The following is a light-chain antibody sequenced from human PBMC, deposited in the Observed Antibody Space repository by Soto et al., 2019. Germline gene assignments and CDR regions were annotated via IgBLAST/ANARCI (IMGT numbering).Light chain of an antibody. CDR1: SSDVATSKY. V-gene: IGLV2-14*01. J-gene: IGLJ2*01. Sequence: QSALTQPASVSGAPGPSIAISCTGTSSDVATSKYVSWYQQHPGKAPKLMIYEVSIRPSGVSDRFSGSKSGNTASLTISGLRPEDEAYYYCCSYAGSTTRVVFGGGTKLTVL. CDR2: EVS. CDR3: CSYAGSTTRVV.